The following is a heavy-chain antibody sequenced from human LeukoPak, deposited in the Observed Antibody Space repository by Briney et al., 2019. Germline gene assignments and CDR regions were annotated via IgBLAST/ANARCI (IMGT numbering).Heavy chain of an antibody. CDR1: GVYVSTINSY. CDR2: VYYSGRA. J-gene: IGHJ4*02. CDR3: ARLRKGRYFDYFFEY. D-gene: IGHD3-9*01. V-gene: IGHV4-39*02. Sequence: SETLSLTCTASGVYVSTINSYWGWIRQPPGKGLEWIGNVYYSGRANYSPSLRSRVTMSVDTSKNRFSLKMTSVTAADTAVYFCARLRKGRYFDYFFEYWGQGTLVTVSS.